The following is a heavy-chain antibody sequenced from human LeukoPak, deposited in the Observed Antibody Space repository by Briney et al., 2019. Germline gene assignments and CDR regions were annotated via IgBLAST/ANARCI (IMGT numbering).Heavy chain of an antibody. J-gene: IGHJ3*01. CDR1: GASINGYF. CDR2: VSHTGAT. D-gene: IGHD1-26*01. V-gene: IGHV4-59*01. CDR3: AGDRRGSFYTFDL. Sequence: PSETLSLTCSVSGASINGYFWNWVRQTPEKRLEWIGYVSHTGATTSNPTLKSRVSITIDTSKSQISLTMTSVTAADSALYYCAGDRRGSFYTFDLWGPGTIVSVS.